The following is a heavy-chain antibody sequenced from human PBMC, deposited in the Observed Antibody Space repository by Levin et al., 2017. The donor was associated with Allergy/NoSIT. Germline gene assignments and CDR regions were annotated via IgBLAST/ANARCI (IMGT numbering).Heavy chain of an antibody. Sequence: SQTLSLTCTVSGASISTSSYHWGWIRQPPGKGLEWIGNIYYNGRTYYNPSLKSRVTISIDTSKNQFFLKLTSVTAAETAMYYCARVMSAISANGPESWGRGTSVTVSS. J-gene: IGHJ5*02. CDR1: GASISTSSYH. D-gene: IGHD6-13*01. V-gene: IGHV4-39*02. CDR2: IYYNGRT. CDR3: ARVMSAISANGPES.